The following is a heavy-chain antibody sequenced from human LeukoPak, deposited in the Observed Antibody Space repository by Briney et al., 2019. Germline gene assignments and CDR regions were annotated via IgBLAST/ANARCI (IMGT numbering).Heavy chain of an antibody. D-gene: IGHD2/OR15-2a*01. CDR1: RFSLSDYH. V-gene: IGHV3-11*01. Sequence: PGGSLRLSCAASRFSLSDYHMAWIRQAPGKGLEWISYISYNGTTTSYADSVQGRFTISRDNAENSLYLQMNSLRAEDTALYYCARVRMNRGVEYYFDHWGQGTLATVSS. CDR3: ARVRMNRGVEYYFDH. CDR2: ISYNGTTT. J-gene: IGHJ4*02.